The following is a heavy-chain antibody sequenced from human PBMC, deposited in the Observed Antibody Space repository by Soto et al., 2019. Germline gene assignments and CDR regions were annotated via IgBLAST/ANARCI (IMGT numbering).Heavy chain of an antibody. Sequence: GGSLRLSCAASGFTFSSYAMHWVRQAPGKGLEWVAVISYDGSNKYYADSVKGRFTISRDNSKNTLYLQMNRLRAEDTGVYYCAREHRGMRAFDIWGKGTMVTVSS. CDR2: ISYDGSNK. CDR1: GFTFSSYA. J-gene: IGHJ3*02. CDR3: AREHRGMRAFDI. V-gene: IGHV3-30*04. D-gene: IGHD3-16*01.